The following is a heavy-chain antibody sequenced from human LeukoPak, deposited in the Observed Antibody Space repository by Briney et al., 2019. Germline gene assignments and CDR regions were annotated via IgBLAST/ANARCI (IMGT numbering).Heavy chain of an antibody. CDR2: IYYSGST. V-gene: IGHV4-59*01. CDR1: GGSISSYY. Sequence: PSETLSLTCTVSGGSISSYYWSWIRQPPGKGLEWIGYIYYSGSTNYNPSLKSRVTISVDTSKNQFSLKLSSVTAADAAVYCCARGKLLHDYWGQGTLVTVSS. CDR3: ARGKLLHDY. D-gene: IGHD3-10*01. J-gene: IGHJ4*02.